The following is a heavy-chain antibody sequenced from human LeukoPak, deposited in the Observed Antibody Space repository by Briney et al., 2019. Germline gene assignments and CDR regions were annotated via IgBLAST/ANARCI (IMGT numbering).Heavy chain of an antibody. Sequence: GGSLRLSCAASGFTFSNSWMSWVRQAPGKGLEWVANIKQDGSEKYYVDSVKGRFTISRDNAKNSLYLQMNSLRAEDTAVYYCARDLYRIVVVPHYFDYWGQGTLLTVSS. V-gene: IGHV3-7*01. J-gene: IGHJ4*02. CDR2: IKQDGSEK. CDR1: GFTFSNSW. D-gene: IGHD3-22*01. CDR3: ARDLYRIVVVPHYFDY.